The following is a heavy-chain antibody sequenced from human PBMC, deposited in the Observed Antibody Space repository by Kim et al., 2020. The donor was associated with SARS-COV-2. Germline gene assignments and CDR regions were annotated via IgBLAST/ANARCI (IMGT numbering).Heavy chain of an antibody. V-gene: IGHV4-34*01. CDR1: GGSFSGYY. CDR3: ARGYDSSGYHPYYFDY. D-gene: IGHD3-22*01. CDR2: INHSGST. J-gene: IGHJ4*02. Sequence: SETLSLTCAVYGGSFSGYYWSWIRQPPGKGLEWIGEINHSGSTNYNPSLKSRVTISVDTSKNQFSLKLSSVTAADTAVYYCARGYDSSGYHPYYFDYWGQGTLVTVSS.